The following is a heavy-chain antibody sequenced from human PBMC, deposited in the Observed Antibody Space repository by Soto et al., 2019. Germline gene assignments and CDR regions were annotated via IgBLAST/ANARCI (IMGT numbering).Heavy chain of an antibody. CDR3: TREHCTSTNCSDS. J-gene: IGHJ4*02. V-gene: IGHV3-23*01. D-gene: IGHD2-2*01. CDR2: ISGSGSST. Sequence: GGSLRLSCSASGFTFSNYAMSWVRQAPGKGLEWVSAISGSGSSTYYADSVKGRFSISRDNSENTLYLQMNSLRAEDTAVYYCTREHCTSTNCSDSWGQGTLVTVSS. CDR1: GFTFSNYA.